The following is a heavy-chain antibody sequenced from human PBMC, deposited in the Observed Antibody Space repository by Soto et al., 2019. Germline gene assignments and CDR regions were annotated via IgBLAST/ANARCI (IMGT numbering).Heavy chain of an antibody. CDR1: GFTFSSYS. CDR2: ISSSSYI. Sequence: GGSLRLSCAASGFTFSSYSMNWVRQAPGKGLEWVSSISSSSYIYYADSVKGRFTISRDNAKNSLYLQMNSLRAEDTAVYYCARDSGIVGATNPYYYYYGMDVWGQGTTVTVS. J-gene: IGHJ6*02. D-gene: IGHD1-26*01. CDR3: ARDSGIVGATNPYYYYYGMDV. V-gene: IGHV3-21*01.